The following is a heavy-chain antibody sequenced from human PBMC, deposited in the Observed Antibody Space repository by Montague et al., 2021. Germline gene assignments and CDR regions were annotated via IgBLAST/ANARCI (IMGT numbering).Heavy chain of an antibody. V-gene: IGHV4-34*01. D-gene: IGHD3-10*01. Sequence: SETLSLTCGVYGGSPSEYYWTWIRQSPEKGLERIGEVRHIGSTHYNPSLKSRVTMSVDKSKNQFSLKLWSVTAADTAVYYCASDRGPFDYWGQGTVVTVSS. J-gene: IGHJ4*02. CDR3: ASDRGPFDY. CDR2: VRHIGST. CDR1: GGSPSEYY.